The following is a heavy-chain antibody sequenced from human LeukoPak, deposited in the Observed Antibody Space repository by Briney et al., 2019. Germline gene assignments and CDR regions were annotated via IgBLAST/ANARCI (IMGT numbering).Heavy chain of an antibody. V-gene: IGHV1-18*01. Sequence: GASVKVSCKASNNTLSNNGITWVRQAPGQGLEWMGWISAYNGNTNYAQKLQGRVTMTTDTSTSTAYMELRSLRSDDTAVYYCARSDYYDSSGYYYGGSAFDIWGQGTMVTVSS. CDR2: ISAYNGNT. J-gene: IGHJ3*02. CDR3: ARSDYYDSSGYYYGGSAFDI. D-gene: IGHD3-22*01. CDR1: NNTLSNNG.